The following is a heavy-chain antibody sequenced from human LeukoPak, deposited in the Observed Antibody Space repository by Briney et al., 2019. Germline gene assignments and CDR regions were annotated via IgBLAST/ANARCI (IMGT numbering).Heavy chain of an antibody. D-gene: IGHD1-26*01. CDR3: ARGSKSGGFPFDY. CDR2: IKQDGSEK. CDR1: GFTFSSYW. J-gene: IGHJ4*02. Sequence: PGGSLRLSCAASGFTFSSYWMSWVRQAPGKGLEWVANIKQDGSEKYYVDSVKGRFTISRDNAKNSLYLQMNSLRAEDTAVYYCARGSKSGGFPFDYWGQGTLVTVSS. V-gene: IGHV3-7*01.